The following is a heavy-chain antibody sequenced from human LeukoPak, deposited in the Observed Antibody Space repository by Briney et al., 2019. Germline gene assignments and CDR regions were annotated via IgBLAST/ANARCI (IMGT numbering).Heavy chain of an antibody. CDR3: ARVSGELLIGY. Sequence: PSETLSLTCTVSGGSISGYYWSWIRQPAGKGLEWIGRINPSGSTNYNPSLKSRVTMSVDTSKNQFSLNVTSVTAADTAVYYCARVSGELLIGYWGQGTLVTVSS. J-gene: IGHJ4*02. V-gene: IGHV4-4*07. D-gene: IGHD3-10*01. CDR2: INPSGST. CDR1: GGSISGYY.